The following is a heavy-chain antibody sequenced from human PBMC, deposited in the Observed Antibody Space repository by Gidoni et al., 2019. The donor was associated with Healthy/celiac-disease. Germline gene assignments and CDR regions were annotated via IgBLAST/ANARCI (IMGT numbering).Heavy chain of an antibody. CDR1: GFRFRNAW. J-gene: IGHJ6*03. D-gene: IGHD2-15*01. CDR3: TTGYCSGGSCYTGSWEHYYYMDV. V-gene: IGHV3-15*01. CDR2: IKSRTDGGTT. Sequence: EVQLVECGGGLVQPGAPPRLSCAASGFRFRNAWMSRVRQATGKGLGWVGRIKSRTDGGTTDYAAPVKDRFTISRDDSTNTLYLQMNSLKTEDTAVYYCTTGYCSGGSCYTGSWEHYYYMDVWGKGTTVTVSS.